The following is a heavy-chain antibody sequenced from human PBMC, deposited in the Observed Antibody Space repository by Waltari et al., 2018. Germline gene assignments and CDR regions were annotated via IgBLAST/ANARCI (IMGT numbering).Heavy chain of an antibody. Sequence: QVQLQESGPGLVKPSETLSLTCAVSGYSISSGYYWGWIRQPPGKGLGWIGSIYHSGSTYYNPSLKSRVTISVDTSKNQFSLKLSSVTAADTAVYYCARHSSDIVGVPAAMEVFRGERYFDYWGQGTLVTVSS. CDR2: IYHSGST. D-gene: IGHD2-2*01. CDR3: ARHSSDIVGVPAAMEVFRGERYFDY. J-gene: IGHJ4*02. CDR1: GYSISSGYY. V-gene: IGHV4-38-2*01.